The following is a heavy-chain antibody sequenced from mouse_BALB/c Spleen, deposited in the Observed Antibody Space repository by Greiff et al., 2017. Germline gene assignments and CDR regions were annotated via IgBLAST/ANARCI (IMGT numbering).Heavy chain of an antibody. J-gene: IGHJ4*01. CDR2: ISYSGST. V-gene: IGHV3-2*02. D-gene: IGHD4-1*01. Sequence: EVQLQESGPGLVKPSQSLSLTCTVTGYSITSDYAWNWIRQFPGNKLEWMGYISYSGSTSYNPSLKSRISITRDTSKNQFFLQLNSVTTEDIATYYCARNWAPYAMDYWGQGTSVTVSS. CDR3: ARNWAPYAMDY. CDR1: GYSITSDYA.